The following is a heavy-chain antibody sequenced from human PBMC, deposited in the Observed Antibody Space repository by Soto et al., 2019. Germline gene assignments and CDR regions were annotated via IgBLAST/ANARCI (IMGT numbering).Heavy chain of an antibody. CDR1: GFTFSDYY. V-gene: IGHV3-11*04. J-gene: IGHJ4*02. CDR2: ISSSGSTI. D-gene: IGHD6-13*01. Sequence: GGSLRLSCAASGFTFSDYYMSWIRQAPGKGLEWVSFISSSGSTIYYADSVKGRFTISRDNSKNTLFLQMNSLRAEDTAVYYCARVETLSAGVHYWGQGTLVTVSS. CDR3: ARVETLSAGVHY.